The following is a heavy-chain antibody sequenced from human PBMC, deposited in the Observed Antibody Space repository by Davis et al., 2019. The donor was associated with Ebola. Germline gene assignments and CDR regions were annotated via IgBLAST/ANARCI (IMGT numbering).Heavy chain of an antibody. Sequence: GESLKISCAASGFTFSSYSMNWVRQAPGKGLEWVSSISSSSSYIYYADSVKGRFTISRDNSKNTLYLQMNSLRAEDTAVYFCAKGDCRTNCYDFDYWGQGALVTVSS. CDR3: AKGDCRTNCYDFDY. CDR2: ISSSSSYI. J-gene: IGHJ4*02. V-gene: IGHV3-21*04. CDR1: GFTFSSYS. D-gene: IGHD2-2*01.